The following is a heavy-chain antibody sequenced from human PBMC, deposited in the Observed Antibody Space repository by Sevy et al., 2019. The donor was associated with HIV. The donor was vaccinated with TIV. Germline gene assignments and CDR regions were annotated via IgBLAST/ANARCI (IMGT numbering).Heavy chain of an antibody. V-gene: IGHV4-59*01. D-gene: IGHD1-20*01. CDR2: IYYSGST. J-gene: IGHJ4*02. CDR3: ARVGFNWNDVDY. CDR1: GGSMNLYY. Sequence: SETLSLTCSVSGGSMNLYYWSWIRQPPGKGVEWIGFIYYSGSTNYNPSLKSRVTISVDTSENQFSLKLSSVTAADTAVYYCARVGFNWNDVDYWGQGTLVTVSS.